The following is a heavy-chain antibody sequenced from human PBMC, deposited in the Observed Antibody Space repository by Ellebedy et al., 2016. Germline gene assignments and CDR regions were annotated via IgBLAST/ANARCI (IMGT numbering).Heavy chain of an antibody. D-gene: IGHD6-13*01. CDR3: ARAQTKYSSSSPDY. J-gene: IGHJ4*02. V-gene: IGHV3-33*01. CDR2: IWYDGSSK. Sequence: GGSLRLSXAASGLTFCNSCMHWVRQGAGKGLVWVAVIWYDGSSKSYADSVKGRFTISRDNSKNTLYLQMNSLRAEDTAVYYCARAQTKYSSSSPDYWGQGTLVTVSS. CDR1: GLTFCNSC.